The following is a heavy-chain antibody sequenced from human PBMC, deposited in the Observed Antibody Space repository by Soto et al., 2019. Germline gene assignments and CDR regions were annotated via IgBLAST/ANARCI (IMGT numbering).Heavy chain of an antibody. CDR2: IYTGGST. CDR1: GFTVSGYY. Sequence: EVQLVESGGGLVQPGGSLRLSCAASGFTVSGYYMSWVRQAPGKGLEWVSVIYTGGSTQYADSVKGRFTVSRDNSKNTLNLQMNSLRVEDTAVYYCARGIGDVWGKGTTVTVSA. J-gene: IGHJ6*04. V-gene: IGHV3-66*01. CDR3: ARGIGDV.